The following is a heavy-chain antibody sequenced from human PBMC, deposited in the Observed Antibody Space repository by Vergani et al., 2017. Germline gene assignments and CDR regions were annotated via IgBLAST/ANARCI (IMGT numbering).Heavy chain of an antibody. CDR2: IYHSGST. Sequence: QVQLQESGPGLVKPSETLYLTCTVSGYSISSGYYWGWIRQPPGKGLEWIGSIYHSGSTYYNPSLKSRVTISVDTSKNQFSLKLNSVTAADTAVYYCARGGVGVTTRIDYWGQGTLVTVSS. CDR3: ARGGVGVTTRIDY. J-gene: IGHJ4*02. V-gene: IGHV4-38-2*02. D-gene: IGHD1-26*01. CDR1: GYSISSGYY.